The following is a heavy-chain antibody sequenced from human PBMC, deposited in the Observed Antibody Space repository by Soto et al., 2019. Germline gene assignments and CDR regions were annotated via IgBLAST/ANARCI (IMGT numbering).Heavy chain of an antibody. V-gene: IGHV3-49*03. CDR2: IRSKAYGGTT. CDR1: GFTFGDYA. Sequence: GGSLRLSCTASGFTFGDYAMSWFRQAPGKGLEWVGFIRSKAYGGTTEYAASVKGRFTISRDDSKSIAYLQMNSLKTEDTAVYYCTRAYCGGDCYFYYYYYYMDVWGKGTTVTVSS. J-gene: IGHJ6*03. D-gene: IGHD2-21*01. CDR3: TRAYCGGDCYFYYYYYYMDV.